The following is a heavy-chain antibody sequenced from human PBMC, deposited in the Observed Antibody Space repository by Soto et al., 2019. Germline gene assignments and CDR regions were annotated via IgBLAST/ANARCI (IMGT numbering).Heavy chain of an antibody. J-gene: IGHJ5*02. CDR3: AHRRPVGRVGPTTIWFDP. V-gene: IGHV2-5*01. CDR2: IYWNDDK. D-gene: IGHD1-26*01. CDR1: GFSLSTSYVG. Sequence: SGPTLVNPTQTLTLTCSFSGFSLSTSYVGVGWIRQPPGKALEWLALIYWNDDKFYSPSLKSRLTITKDTSKNQVVLTMTNVGPVDTATYYCAHRRPVGRVGPTTIWFDPWGQGTLVTVSS.